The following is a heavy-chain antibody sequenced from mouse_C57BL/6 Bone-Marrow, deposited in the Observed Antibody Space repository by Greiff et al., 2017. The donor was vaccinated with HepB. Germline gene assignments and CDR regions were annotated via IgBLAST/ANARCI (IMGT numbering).Heavy chain of an antibody. CDR2: IWCDDDK. V-gene: IGHV8-8*01. D-gene: IGHD2-4*01. CDR1: GFSLTTFGMG. Sequence: QVTLKVSGPGILQPSQTLSLTCSFSGFSLTTFGMGVVWIRPPSGRVLEWLAHIWCDDDKYYNPALKSRLTIAKDTSKHQVFLKIVSVDTADTATYYCARIGGPVYYDYDYWGQGTTLTVSS. J-gene: IGHJ2*01. CDR3: ARIGGPVYYDYDY.